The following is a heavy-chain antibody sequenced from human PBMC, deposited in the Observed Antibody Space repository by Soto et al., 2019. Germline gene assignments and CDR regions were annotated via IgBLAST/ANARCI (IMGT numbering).Heavy chain of an antibody. J-gene: IGHJ4*02. CDR2: ISYDGSDK. CDR1: GFTFSNHA. CDR3: ARDPHPTANLIFDF. D-gene: IGHD4-17*01. V-gene: IGHV3-30-3*01. Sequence: QMQLVESGGGVVQPGRSLRLSCTASGFTFSNHAMHWLRLAPGKGLEWVALISYDGSDKYYADSVKGRFTISKDHSKNTLYLQMHSLRPEDTAVYYCARDPHPTANLIFDFWGQGTLVTVSS.